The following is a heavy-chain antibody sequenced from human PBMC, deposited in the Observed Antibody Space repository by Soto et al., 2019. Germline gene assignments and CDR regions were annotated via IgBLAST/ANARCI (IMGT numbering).Heavy chain of an antibody. CDR3: ARAPNNHDILTGFWRVLDV. CDR1: GGSFSGYY. V-gene: IGHV4-34*01. D-gene: IGHD3-9*01. J-gene: IGHJ6*02. Sequence: QVQLQQWGAGLLKPSETLSLTCAVYGGSFSGYYWSWIRQPPGKGLEWIGEINHSGSINYNPSLKSRVTISLDTSQNQFSLKLSSVTAADTAVYYCARAPNNHDILTGFWRVLDVWGQGTTVTVSS. CDR2: INHSGSI.